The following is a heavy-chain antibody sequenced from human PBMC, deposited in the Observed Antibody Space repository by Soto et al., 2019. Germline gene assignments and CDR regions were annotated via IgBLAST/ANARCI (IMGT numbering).Heavy chain of an antibody. Sequence: GESLKISCQGSGYSFTTYWIAWLRQMPGKGLEWMGIIYPGHPHTRYSPSSQGQVTMSADKSISTAYLQWSSLKASDTAIYYCAIHNGTTTGMDVWGQGTTVTVSS. CDR1: GYSFTTYW. J-gene: IGHJ6*02. V-gene: IGHV5-51*01. CDR3: AIHNGTTTGMDV. CDR2: IYPGHPHT. D-gene: IGHD1-7*01.